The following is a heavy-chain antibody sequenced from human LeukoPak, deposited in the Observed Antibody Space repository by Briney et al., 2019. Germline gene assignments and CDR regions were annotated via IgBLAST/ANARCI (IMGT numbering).Heavy chain of an antibody. D-gene: IGHD3-22*01. CDR1: GFIVSNNY. Sequence: GGSLRLSCVASGFIVSNNYMSWVRQAPGEGLEWVSVLYNAGSTYYADSVKGRFTISRDNSKNTLYLQMYSLRAEDTAVYYWAILKGLFASFNYWGQEILVPV. CDR3: AILKGLFASFNY. J-gene: IGHJ4*02. V-gene: IGHV3-53*01. CDR2: LYNAGST.